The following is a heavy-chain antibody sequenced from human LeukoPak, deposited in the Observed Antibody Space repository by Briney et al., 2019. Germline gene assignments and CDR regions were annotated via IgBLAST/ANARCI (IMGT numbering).Heavy chain of an antibody. CDR1: GFTFSSYN. CDR3: ASGVNYFDY. V-gene: IGHV3-21*01. Sequence: GGSLRLSCAASGFTFSSYNMKWVRQAPGKGLEWVSSISSRSSYIIYADSVKGRFTISRDNAKKSLYLQMNSLRAEDTAVYYCASGVNYFDYWGQGNPGHRLL. CDR2: ISSRSSYI. D-gene: IGHD3-3*01. J-gene: IGHJ4*02.